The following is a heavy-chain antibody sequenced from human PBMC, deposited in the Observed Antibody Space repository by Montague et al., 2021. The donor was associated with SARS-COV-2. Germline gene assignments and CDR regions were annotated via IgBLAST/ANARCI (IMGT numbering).Heavy chain of an antibody. CDR3: AGERSYLYWYFDL. CDR1: AGSISDYY. CDR2: INTTGSS. Sequence: SETLSLTCAVSAGSISDYYWSWIRQPAGQGLEWMGRINTTGSSNYSPSLRSRVTMSVDTSKNQVSLRLMSVAAADTALYYCAGERSYLYWYFDLWGRGTLVTVSS. J-gene: IGHJ2*01. V-gene: IGHV4-4*07.